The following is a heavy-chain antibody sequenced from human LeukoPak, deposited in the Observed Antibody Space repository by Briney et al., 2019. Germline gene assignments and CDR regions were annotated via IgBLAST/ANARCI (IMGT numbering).Heavy chain of an antibody. CDR2: INWNGGST. V-gene: IGHV3-20*04. CDR1: GFTFDDYG. D-gene: IGHD6-19*01. CDR3: ARILTSSGWYGIEDY. J-gene: IGHJ4*02. Sequence: PGGSLRLSCAASGFTFDDYGMSWVRQAPGKGLEWVSGINWNGGSTGYADSVKGRFTISRDNAKNSLYLQMNSLRAEDTALYYCARILTSSGWYGIEDYWGQGTLVTVSS.